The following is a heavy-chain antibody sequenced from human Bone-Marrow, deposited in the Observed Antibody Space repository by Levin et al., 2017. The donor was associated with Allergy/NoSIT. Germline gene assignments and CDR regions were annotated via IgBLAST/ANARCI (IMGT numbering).Heavy chain of an antibody. CDR3: TRTSVTLIRGILRGYYFDS. CDR2: IYPGGSDT. Sequence: LGESLKISCETSGFTFTSYYIAWLRQVPGRGLEWVGSIYPGGSDTYYSPSFEGHVTMSVDKSVQAAFLQWTSLRASDTAIYYCTRTSVTLIRGILRGYYFDSWGQGTLVTVSS. J-gene: IGHJ5*01. D-gene: IGHD3-10*01. CDR1: GFTFTSYY. V-gene: IGHV5-51*01.